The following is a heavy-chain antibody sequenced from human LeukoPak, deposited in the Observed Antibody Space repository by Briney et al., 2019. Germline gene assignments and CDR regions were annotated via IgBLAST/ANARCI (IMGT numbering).Heavy chain of an antibody. CDR2: INDSGSI. CDR1: GGPFSGHY. D-gene: IGHD6-25*01. Sequence: PSETLSLTCAVYGGPFSGHYWSGVRQPPGKGLEWIGEINDSGSINYNPSLTSRVTISLDTPKNQFSLKRSSVTAADTAEYHCARVPTSGWPSPDYWGQGTLVTVSS. J-gene: IGHJ4*02. CDR3: ARVPTSGWPSPDY. V-gene: IGHV4-34*01.